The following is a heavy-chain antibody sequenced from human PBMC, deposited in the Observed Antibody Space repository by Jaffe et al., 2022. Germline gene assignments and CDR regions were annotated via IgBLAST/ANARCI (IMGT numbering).Heavy chain of an antibody. Sequence: EVQLLESGGGLVQPGGSLRLSCAASGFTFSSYAMSWVRQAPGKGLEWVSAISGSGGSTYYADSVKGRFTISRDNSKNTLYLQMNSLRAEDTAVYYCAKDRGGYVKAQTRGYGYWGQGTLVTVSS. CDR2: ISGSGGST. D-gene: IGHD5-12*01. CDR1: GFTFSSYA. CDR3: AKDRGGYVKAQTRGYGY. J-gene: IGHJ4*02. V-gene: IGHV3-23*01.